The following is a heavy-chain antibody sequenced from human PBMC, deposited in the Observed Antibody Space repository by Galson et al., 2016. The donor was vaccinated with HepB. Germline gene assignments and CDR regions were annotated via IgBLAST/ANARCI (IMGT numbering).Heavy chain of an antibody. CDR1: GGTFSTNG. D-gene: IGHD5-24*01. V-gene: IGHV3-30*18. CDR3: AKGRWDFDS. Sequence: ALRLCCAGSGGTFSTNGMRWGHQAPGKGLVWGALISYDGKSESYADSVKGRVTISRDNSQHTLYLQVRSLRGEDTAVYYCAKGRWDFDSWGQGTLVTVSS. J-gene: IGHJ4*02. CDR2: ISYDGKSE.